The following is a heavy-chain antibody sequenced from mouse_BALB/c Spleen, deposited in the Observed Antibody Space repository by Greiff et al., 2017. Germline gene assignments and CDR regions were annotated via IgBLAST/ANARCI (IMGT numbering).Heavy chain of an antibody. CDR3: ARYYYDYDGFDD. V-gene: IGHV1-7*01. Sequence: VQLQQSGAELAKPGASVKMSCKASGYTFTSYWMHWVKQRPGQGLEWIGYINPSTGYTEYNQKFKDKATLTADKSSSTAYMQLSSLTSEDSAVYYCARYYYDYDGFDDWGQGTTLTVSS. CDR1: GYTFTSYW. J-gene: IGHJ2*01. D-gene: IGHD2-4*01. CDR2: INPSTGYT.